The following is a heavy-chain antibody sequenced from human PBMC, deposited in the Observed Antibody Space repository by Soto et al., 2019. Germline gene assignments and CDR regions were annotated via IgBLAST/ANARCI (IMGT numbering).Heavy chain of an antibody. CDR1: GGSISSGGYS. Sequence: QLQLQESGSGLVKPSQTLSLTCAVSGGSISSGGYSWSWIRQPPGKGLEWIGYIYHSGSTYYNPSLKSRVTISVDRSKNQFSLKLSSVTAADTAVYYCARGRSGWYPNYYYGMDVWGQGTTVTVSS. CDR3: ARGRSGWYPNYYYGMDV. D-gene: IGHD6-19*01. J-gene: IGHJ6*02. CDR2: IYHSGST. V-gene: IGHV4-30-2*01.